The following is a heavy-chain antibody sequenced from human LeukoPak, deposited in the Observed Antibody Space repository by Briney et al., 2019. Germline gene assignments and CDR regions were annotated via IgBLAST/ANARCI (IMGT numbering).Heavy chain of an antibody. CDR1: GFTVSSQY. CDR2: IYDGDIT. Sequence: GGSLRLSCAASGFTVSSQYMSWVRQAPGKGLDWVSVIYDGDITYYAASVKGRFTISRDSSMDTLYLQMNSLRAEDTAVYYCAKVAPAGTYFDSWGQGTLVTVSS. V-gene: IGHV3-66*01. D-gene: IGHD6-13*01. J-gene: IGHJ4*02. CDR3: AKVAPAGTYFDS.